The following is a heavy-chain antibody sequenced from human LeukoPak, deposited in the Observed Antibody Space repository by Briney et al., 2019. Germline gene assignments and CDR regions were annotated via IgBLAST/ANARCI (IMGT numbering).Heavy chain of an antibody. J-gene: IGHJ4*02. CDR2: ISSSGSTI. CDR1: GFTFSDYY. V-gene: IGHV3-11*01. D-gene: IGHD5-12*01. CDR3: ARAHGSGYDYTFDY. Sequence: GGTLRLSCAGTGFTFSDYYMSWIRQAPRKGLEWVSYISSSGSTIYYADSVKGRFTISRDNAKNSLYLQMNSLRAEDTAVYYCARAHGSGYDYTFDYWGQGTLVSVSS.